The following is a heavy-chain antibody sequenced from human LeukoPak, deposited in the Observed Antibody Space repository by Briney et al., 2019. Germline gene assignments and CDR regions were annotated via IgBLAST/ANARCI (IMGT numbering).Heavy chain of an antibody. V-gene: IGHV4-34*01. Sequence: SETLSLTCAVYGGSFSGYYWSWIRQPPGKGLEWIGSIYHSGSTYYNPSLKSRVTISVDTSKNQFSLKLSSVTAADTAVYYCARVGDILTGYSKPFDYWGQGTLVTVSS. J-gene: IGHJ4*02. CDR2: IYHSGST. CDR3: ARVGDILTGYSKPFDY. CDR1: GGSFSGYY. D-gene: IGHD3-9*01.